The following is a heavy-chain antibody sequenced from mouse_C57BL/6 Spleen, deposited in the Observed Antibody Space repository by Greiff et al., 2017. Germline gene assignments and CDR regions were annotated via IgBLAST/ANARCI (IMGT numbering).Heavy chain of an antibody. V-gene: IGHV6-3*01. Sequence: EVKVEESGGGLVQPGGSMKLSCVASGFTFSNYWMNWVRQSPEKGLEWVAQIRLKSDNYATHYAESVKGRFTISRDDSKSSVYLQMNNLRAEDTGIYYCTNNWDGGYFDYWGQGTTLTVSS. CDR1: GFTFSNYW. J-gene: IGHJ2*01. CDR3: TNNWDGGYFDY. CDR2: IRLKSDNYAT. D-gene: IGHD4-1*01.